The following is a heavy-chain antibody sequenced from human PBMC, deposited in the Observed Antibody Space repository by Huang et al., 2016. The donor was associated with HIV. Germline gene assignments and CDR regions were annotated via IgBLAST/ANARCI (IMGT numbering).Heavy chain of an antibody. CDR3: AKGEFVGESYFDQ. D-gene: IGHD3-10*01. V-gene: IGHV3-23*01. CDR1: GFTFSSCA. CDR2: ISVSVVST. Sequence: VQLLESGGGLVQPGGSRRLSCAASGFTFSSCAMSWVRQAPGKGVVWVSTISVSVVSTYHADSVKGRFTTSRDNSENMLYLQMHTLRAEDTAVYYCAKGEFVGESYFDQWGQGTLVTVSS. J-gene: IGHJ4*02.